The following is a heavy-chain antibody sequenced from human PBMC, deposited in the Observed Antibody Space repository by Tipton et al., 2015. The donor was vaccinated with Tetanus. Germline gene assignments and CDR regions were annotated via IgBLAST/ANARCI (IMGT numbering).Heavy chain of an antibody. CDR3: ARIYDFWSGYYSDH. D-gene: IGHD3-3*01. CDR1: GGSFSGYY. J-gene: IGHJ4*02. Sequence: TLSLTCAVYGGSFSGYYWTWIRQPPVKGLEWIGEINPSGSTNYNPSLKSRVTISVDTSKNRVSLKLSSVTAADTAVYYCARIYDFWSGYYSDHWGQGTLVTVSS. V-gene: IGHV4-34*01. CDR2: INPSGST.